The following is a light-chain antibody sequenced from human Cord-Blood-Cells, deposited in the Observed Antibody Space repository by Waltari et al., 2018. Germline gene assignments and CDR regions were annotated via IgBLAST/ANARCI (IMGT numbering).Light chain of an antibody. CDR2: GAS. CDR1: QSVSSSY. Sequence: PGTLSLSPGERATLSCRASQSVSSSYLAWYQQKPGQAPRLLIYGASSRATGIPDRFSGSGSGTDFTLTISRLEPEDFAVYYCQQYGSSPRSFGQGTKLEIK. V-gene: IGKV3-20*01. J-gene: IGKJ2*03. CDR3: QQYGSSPRS.